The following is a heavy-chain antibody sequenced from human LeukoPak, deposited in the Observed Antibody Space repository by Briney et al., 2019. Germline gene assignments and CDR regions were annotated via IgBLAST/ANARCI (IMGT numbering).Heavy chain of an antibody. CDR3: AVDRYRHWYFDL. CDR1: GGSISSSNW. V-gene: IGHV4-4*02. Sequence: SETLSLTCVVSGGSISSSNWWSWVRQPPGKGLEWIGEIYHSGRTNYTPSLKSRVTISVDKSKNQFSLKLNSVTAADTAVYYCAVDRYRHWYFDLWGRGTLVTVSS. CDR2: IYHSGRT. J-gene: IGHJ2*01. D-gene: IGHD1-1*01.